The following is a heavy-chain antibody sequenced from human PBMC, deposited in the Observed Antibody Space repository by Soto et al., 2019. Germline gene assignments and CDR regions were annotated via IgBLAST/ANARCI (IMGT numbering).Heavy chain of an antibody. V-gene: IGHV1-18*01. CDR1: GYTFTSYG. CDR3: AREPNYFDY. CDR2: ISAYNGNT. Sequence: QVQLVQSGAEVKKPGASVKVSCKASGYTFTSYGISWVRQAPGQGLEWMGWISAYNGNTKYAQKLQGRVTMTTDTPTRTAYMELRRLRYDGTAEYYCAREPNYFDYWGQGTLVTVSS. J-gene: IGHJ4*02.